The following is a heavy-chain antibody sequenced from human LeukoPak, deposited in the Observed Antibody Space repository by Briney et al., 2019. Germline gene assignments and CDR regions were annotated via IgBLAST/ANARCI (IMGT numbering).Heavy chain of an antibody. J-gene: IGHJ4*02. CDR1: GFTFSSYA. CDR2: ISGSGGST. CDR3: ATDSITSGYYLTQFSMLY. D-gene: IGHD3-22*01. Sequence: GGSLRLSCAASGFTFSSYAMSWVRQAPGKGLEWVSGISGSGGSTYYADSVKGRFTISRDNSKNTLYLQMNSLRAEDTAVYYCATDSITSGYYLTQFSMLYWGQGTLVTVSS. V-gene: IGHV3-23*01.